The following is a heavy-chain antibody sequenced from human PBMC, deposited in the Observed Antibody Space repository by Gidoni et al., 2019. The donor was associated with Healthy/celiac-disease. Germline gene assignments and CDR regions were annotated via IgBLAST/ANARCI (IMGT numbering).Heavy chain of an antibody. V-gene: IGHV4-39*01. Sequence: QLQLQESGPGLVKPSETLSPTCTVSGGSISSSSYYWRWIRQPPGKGLEWIGSIYYSGSTYYNPSLKSRVTISVDTSKNQFSLKLGSVTAADTAVYYCASGPLYSSSWFPPPMDVWGQGTTVTVSS. D-gene: IGHD6-13*01. J-gene: IGHJ6*02. CDR1: GGSISSSSYY. CDR2: IYYSGST. CDR3: ASGPLYSSSWFPPPMDV.